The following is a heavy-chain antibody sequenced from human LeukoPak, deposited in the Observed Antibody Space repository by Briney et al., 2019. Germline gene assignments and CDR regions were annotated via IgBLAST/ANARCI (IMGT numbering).Heavy chain of an antibody. D-gene: IGHD2-2*01. Sequence: SVKDSCKASGGTFSSYAISWVRQAPGYGLEWMGGIIPIFGTANYAQKFQGRVTITADESTSTAYMELSSLRSEDTAVYYCARARAPIVVVPAAPLSLDYWGQGTLVTVSS. CDR1: GGTFSSYA. CDR2: IIPIFGTA. CDR3: ARARAPIVVVPAAPLSLDY. V-gene: IGHV1-69*01. J-gene: IGHJ4*02.